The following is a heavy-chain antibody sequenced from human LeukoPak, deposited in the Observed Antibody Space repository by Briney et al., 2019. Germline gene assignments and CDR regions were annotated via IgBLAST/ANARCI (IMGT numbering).Heavy chain of an antibody. D-gene: IGHD3-9*01. CDR3: ARGRYYDILTGYLDY. J-gene: IGHJ4*02. CDR2: IYYSGST. CDR1: GGSISSGGYY. Sequence: SQTLSLTCIVSGGSISSGGYYWSWIRQHPGKGLEWIGYIYYSGSTYYNPSLKSRVTISVDTSKNQFSLKLSSVTAADTAVYYCARGRYYDILTGYLDYWGQGTLVTVSS. V-gene: IGHV4-31*03.